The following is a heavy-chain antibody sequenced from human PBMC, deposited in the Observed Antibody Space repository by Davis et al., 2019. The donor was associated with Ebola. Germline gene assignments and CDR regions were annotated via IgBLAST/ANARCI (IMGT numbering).Heavy chain of an antibody. CDR2: ISYDGSQK. CDR3: ARARGSGWYVDY. CDR1: GFSFSSYA. D-gene: IGHD6-19*01. J-gene: IGHJ4*02. Sequence: GESLKISCAASGFSFSSYAMHWVRQAPGKGLEWVAVISYDGSQKYYADSVKGRFTISRDNSKNSLYLQMNSLRAEDTAVYYCARARGSGWYVDYWGQGTLVTVSS. V-gene: IGHV3-30-3*01.